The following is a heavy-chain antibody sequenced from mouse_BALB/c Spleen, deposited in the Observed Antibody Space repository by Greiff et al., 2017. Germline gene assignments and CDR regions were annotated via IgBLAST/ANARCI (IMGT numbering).Heavy chain of an antibody. V-gene: IGHV1S81*02. D-gene: IGHD2-2*01. J-gene: IGHJ2*01. CDR2: INPSNGGT. CDR1: GYTFTSYY. Sequence: VQLVESGAELVKPGASVKLSCKASGYTFTSYYMYWVKQRPGQGLEWIGEINPSNGGTNFNEKFKSKATLTVDKSSSTAYMQLSSLTSEDSAVYYCTRWLLDYWGQGTTLTVSS. CDR3: TRWLLDY.